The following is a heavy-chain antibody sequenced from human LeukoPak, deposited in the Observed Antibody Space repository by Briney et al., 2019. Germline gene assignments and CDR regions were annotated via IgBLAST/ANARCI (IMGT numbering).Heavy chain of an antibody. Sequence: QPGGSLRLSCAASGFTFSSYEMNWVRQAPGKGLEWVSYISSSGSTIYYADSVKGRFTISRDNAKNSLFLQMNSLRPEDTAVYYCARDDFWTDSGCYFDFWGQGILVTVSS. CDR2: ISSSGSTI. CDR3: ARDDFWTDSGCYFDF. J-gene: IGHJ4*02. CDR1: GFTFSSYE. V-gene: IGHV3-48*03. D-gene: IGHD3-3*01.